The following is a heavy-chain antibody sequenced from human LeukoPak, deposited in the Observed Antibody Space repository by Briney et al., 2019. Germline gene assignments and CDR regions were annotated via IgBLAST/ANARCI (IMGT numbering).Heavy chain of an antibody. CDR3: ARDSNHYYYDSSGLDY. J-gene: IGHJ4*02. CDR1: GFTFSSYW. CDR2: IKQDGSEK. V-gene: IGHV3-7*01. Sequence: GGSLRPSCAASGFTFSSYWMSWVRQAPGKGLEWVANIKQDGSEKYYVDSVKGRFTISRDNAKNSLYLQMNSLRAEDTAVYYCARDSNHYYYDSSGLDYWGQGTLVTVSS. D-gene: IGHD3-22*01.